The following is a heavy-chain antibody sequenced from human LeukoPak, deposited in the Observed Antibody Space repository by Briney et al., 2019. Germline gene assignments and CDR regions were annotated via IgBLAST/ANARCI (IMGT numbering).Heavy chain of an antibody. J-gene: IGHJ4*02. CDR2: ISFDGSNE. CDR3: ARVGYYAAGPFAYFDY. CDR1: GLHFSGYA. D-gene: IGHD3-10*01. V-gene: IGHV3-30*01. Sequence: PGGSVRLSCAASGLHFSGYAMQWVRHPPGRGLEWVAVISFDGSNEYYADSVKRRFTISRDNSKDTLHLQMNSLSVDDTAVYYCARVGYYAAGPFAYFDYWGQGTLVTVSS.